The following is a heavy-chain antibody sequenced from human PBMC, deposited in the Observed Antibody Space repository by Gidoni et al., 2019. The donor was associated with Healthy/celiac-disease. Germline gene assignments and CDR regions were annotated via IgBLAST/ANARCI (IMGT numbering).Heavy chain of an antibody. CDR2: FIPIFGTA. CDR1: GGTFSSYA. CDR3: ASAPPHYSWGWFDP. Sequence: QVQLVQSGDEVKKPGSSVKVSCKASGGTFSSYAISWVRQAPGQGLEWMGGFIPIFGTANYAQKFQGRVTITADKSTSTAYMELSSLRSEDTAVYYCASAPPHYSWGWFDPWGQGTLVTVSS. D-gene: IGHD4-4*01. V-gene: IGHV1-69*06. J-gene: IGHJ5*02.